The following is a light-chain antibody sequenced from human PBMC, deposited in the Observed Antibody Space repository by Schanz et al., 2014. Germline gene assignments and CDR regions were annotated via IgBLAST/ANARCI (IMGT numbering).Light chain of an antibody. J-gene: IGLJ3*02. CDR3: SSYTSSSLGV. CDR2: EVS. Sequence: QSALTQPPSASGSPGQSVTISCTGTSSDVGGYNYVSWYHQHPGKAPKVMIYEVSKRPSGVPDRFSGSKSGNTASLTVSGLQAEDEADYYCSSYTSSSLGVFGGGTKVTVL. CDR1: SSDVGGYNY. V-gene: IGLV2-8*01.